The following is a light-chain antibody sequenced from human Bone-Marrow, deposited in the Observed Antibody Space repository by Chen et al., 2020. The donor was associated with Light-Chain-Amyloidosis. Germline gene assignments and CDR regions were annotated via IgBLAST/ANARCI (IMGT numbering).Light chain of an antibody. CDR1: QTISSNY. CDR3: QQYGTSPLT. V-gene: IGKV3-20*01. J-gene: IGKJ4*01. CDR2: GSS. Sequence: EIVLTQSPGTLSLSPGEGANLSCRASQTISSNYLTWYQQKFGQATRLLIYGSSSRATGIPDRFTGSGSETDFTLTINRLEPEDFGMYYGQQYGTSPLTFGGGTKVEIK.